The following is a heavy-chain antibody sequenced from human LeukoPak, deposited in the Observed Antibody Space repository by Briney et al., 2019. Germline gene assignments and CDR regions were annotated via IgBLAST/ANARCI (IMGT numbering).Heavy chain of an antibody. J-gene: IGHJ4*02. CDR3: ARDQEAFDY. CDR1: GYSFTSNY. CDR2: IYPRDGST. Sequence: ASVKVSFKASGYSFTSNYIHWVRQAPGQGLEWMGMIYPRDGSTSYAQKFQGRVTVTRDTSTSTVHMELSGLSSEDTAVYYCARDQEAFDYWGQGTLVTVSS. V-gene: IGHV1-46*01.